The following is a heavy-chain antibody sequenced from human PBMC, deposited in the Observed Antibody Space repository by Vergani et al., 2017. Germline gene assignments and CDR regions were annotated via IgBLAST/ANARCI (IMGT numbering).Heavy chain of an antibody. Sequence: EVQLVESGGGLVKPGGSLRLSCAASGFTFSSYSMNWVRQAPGKGLDWVSSISSSSSYIYYADSVKGRFTISRDSGENSLFLQMNSLRAEDTAVYYCVRGAAGAQNFDYYSMDVWGHGTTATVSS. CDR2: ISSSSSYI. CDR1: GFTFSSYS. J-gene: IGHJ6*02. CDR3: VRGAAGAQNFDYYSMDV. D-gene: IGHD6-25*01. V-gene: IGHV3-21*01.